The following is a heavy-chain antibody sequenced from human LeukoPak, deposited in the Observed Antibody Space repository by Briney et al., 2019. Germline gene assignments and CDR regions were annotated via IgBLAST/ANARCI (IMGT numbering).Heavy chain of an antibody. CDR3: AKTYYDILTGYWYYGMDV. V-gene: IGHV3-43*02. J-gene: IGHJ6*02. CDR2: ISGDCGST. CDR1: GFTFDDYA. D-gene: IGHD3-9*01. Sequence: GGSLRLSCAASGFTFDDYAMHWVRQAPGKGLEWVSLISGDCGSTYYADSVKGRFTISRDNSKNSLYLQMNSLRTEDTALYYCAKTYYDILTGYWYYGMDVWGQGTTVTVSS.